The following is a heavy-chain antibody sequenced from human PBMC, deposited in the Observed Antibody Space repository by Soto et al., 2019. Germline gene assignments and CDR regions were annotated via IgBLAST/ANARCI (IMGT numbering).Heavy chain of an antibody. J-gene: IGHJ6*02. D-gene: IGHD2-15*01. CDR3: MGGNPRHYYYYGMDV. V-gene: IGHV3-73*01. CDR2: IRSKANSYAT. Sequence: GGSLRLSCAASGFTFSGSAMHWVRQASGKGLEWVGRIRSKANSYATAYAASVKGRFTISRDDSKNTAYLQMNSLKTEDTAVYYCMGGNPRHYYYYGMDVWGQGTTVTVS. CDR1: GFTFSGSA.